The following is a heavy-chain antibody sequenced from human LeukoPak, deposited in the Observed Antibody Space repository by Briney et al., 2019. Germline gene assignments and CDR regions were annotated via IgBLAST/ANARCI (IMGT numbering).Heavy chain of an antibody. V-gene: IGHV3-33*01. J-gene: IGHJ4*02. D-gene: IGHD3-10*01. CDR1: GFTFSSYG. CDR2: IWYDGSNK. CDR3: ARSRMVRGSSFDY. Sequence: PGGSLRLSCAASGFTFSSYGMHWVRQAPGKGLEWVAVIWYDGSNKYYADSVKGRFTISRDNFKNTLYLQMNSLRAEGTAVYYCARSRMVRGSSFDYWGQGTLVTVSS.